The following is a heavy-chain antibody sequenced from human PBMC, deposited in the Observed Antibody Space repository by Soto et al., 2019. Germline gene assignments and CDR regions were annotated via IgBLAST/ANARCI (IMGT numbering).Heavy chain of an antibody. CDR2: TYYSGST. CDR3: VRVLGPGYDYIWGSYRSRWFDP. CDR1: GGSISSGGYY. Sequence: QVQLQESGPGLVKPSQTLSLTCTVSGGSISSGGYYWSWIRQHPGKGLEWIGYTYYSGSTYYNPSLKRRFTISVDTSKIQFSLKLSSVTAAYTAVYYCVRVLGPGYDYIWGSYRSRWFDPWCQGTLVTVSS. J-gene: IGHJ5*02. D-gene: IGHD3-16*02. V-gene: IGHV4-31*03.